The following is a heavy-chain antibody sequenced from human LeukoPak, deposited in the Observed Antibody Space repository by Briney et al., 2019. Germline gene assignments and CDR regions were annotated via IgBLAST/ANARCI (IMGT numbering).Heavy chain of an antibody. J-gene: IGHJ6*02. CDR2: IYYSGST. V-gene: IGHV4-31*03. Sequence: SQTLSLTCTVSGGSISSGGYYWSWIRQHPGKGLEWIGYIYYSGSTYYNPSLKSRVTISVDTSKNQFSLKLSPVTAADTAVYYCARANWFSSGGMDVWGQGTTVTVSS. CDR3: ARANWFSSGGMDV. D-gene: IGHD5-18*01. CDR1: GGSISSGGYY.